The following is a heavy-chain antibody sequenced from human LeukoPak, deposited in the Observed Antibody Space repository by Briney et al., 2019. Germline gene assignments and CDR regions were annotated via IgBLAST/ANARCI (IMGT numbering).Heavy chain of an antibody. D-gene: IGHD3-10*01. J-gene: IGHJ4*02. Sequence: SETLSLTCTVSGGSISSGSYYWNWIRQPPGKGLEWIGYIYHSGSTYYNPSLKSRVTISLDRSKNQFSLNLRSVTAADTAVYYCARQELLWFGELPSYFDYWGQGTLVTVSS. CDR2: IYHSGST. CDR1: GGSISSGSYY. CDR3: ARQELLWFGELPSYFDY. V-gene: IGHV4-30-2*01.